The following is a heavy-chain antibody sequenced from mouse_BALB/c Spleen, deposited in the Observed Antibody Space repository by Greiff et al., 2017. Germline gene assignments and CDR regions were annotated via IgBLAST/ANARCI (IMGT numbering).Heavy chain of an antibody. Sequence: EVQGVESGPGLVKPSQSLSLTCTVTGYSITSDYAWNWIRQFPGNKLEWMGYISYSGSTSYNPSLKSRISITRDTSKNQFFLQLNSVTTEDTATYYCATGLPFDYWGQGTTLTVSS. J-gene: IGHJ2*01. CDR3: ATGLPFDY. CDR2: ISYSGST. CDR1: GYSITSDYA. V-gene: IGHV3-2*02.